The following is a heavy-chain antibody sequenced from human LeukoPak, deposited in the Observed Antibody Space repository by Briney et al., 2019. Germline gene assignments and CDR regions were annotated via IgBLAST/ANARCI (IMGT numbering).Heavy chain of an antibody. CDR2: TYYSGST. V-gene: IGHV4-39*07. D-gene: IGHD2-15*01. J-gene: IGHJ4*02. Sequence: SSETLSLTCTVSGGSISSGDYYWGWIRQPPGKGLEWIGDTYYSGSTYYNPSLKSRVTISVDTSKNQFSLKLSSVTAADTAVYYCARRYRYCSGGSCHTEGYFDYWGQGTLVTVSS. CDR3: ARRYRYCSGGSCHTEGYFDY. CDR1: GGSISSGDYY.